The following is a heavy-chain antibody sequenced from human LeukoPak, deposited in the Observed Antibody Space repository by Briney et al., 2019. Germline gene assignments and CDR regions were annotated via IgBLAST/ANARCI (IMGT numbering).Heavy chain of an antibody. V-gene: IGHV3-48*03. CDR1: GFTFSSYE. J-gene: IGHJ4*02. Sequence: GGSLRLSCAATGFTFSSYEMNWVRQAPGKGLEWVSYISSSGSTIYYADSVKGRFTISRDNAKDSLYLQMNSLRAEDTAVYHCARDPEGFDSWGREPWSPSPQ. D-gene: IGHD1-14*01. CDR2: ISSSGSTI. CDR3: ARDPEGFDS.